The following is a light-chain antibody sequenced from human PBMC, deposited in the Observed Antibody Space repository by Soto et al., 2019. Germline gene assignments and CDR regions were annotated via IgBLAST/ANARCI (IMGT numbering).Light chain of an antibody. Sequence: EIVMTQSPATLSVSPGERATLSCRASQSIHSNLAWYQQKPGQAPSLLIHDASTRATGISARFSGSGSGTEFTLTISSLQSEDFALYFCQQYNSWPPTFGQGTKVEIK. CDR1: QSIHSN. V-gene: IGKV3-15*01. CDR3: QQYNSWPPT. J-gene: IGKJ1*01. CDR2: DAS.